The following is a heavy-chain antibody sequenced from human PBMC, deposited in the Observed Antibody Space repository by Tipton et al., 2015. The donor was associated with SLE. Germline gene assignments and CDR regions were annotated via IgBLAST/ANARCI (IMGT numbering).Heavy chain of an antibody. D-gene: IGHD2-8*01. Sequence: TLSLTCSVSGGSISSYYWSWIRQPAGKGLEWIGRIYPTGNTYYIPSLQSRVTMSVDTSKNHFSLKLNSVTAADTAVYYCARHDTNYGRNWFDPWGQGTLVTVSS. CDR1: GGSISSYY. J-gene: IGHJ5*02. V-gene: IGHV4-4*07. CDR2: IYPTGNT. CDR3: ARHDTNYGRNWFDP.